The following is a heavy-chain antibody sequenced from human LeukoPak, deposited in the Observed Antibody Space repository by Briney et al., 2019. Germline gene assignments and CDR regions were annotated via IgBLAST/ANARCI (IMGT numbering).Heavy chain of an antibody. CDR2: INHSGST. D-gene: IGHD1-14*01. V-gene: IGHV4-34*01. CDR3: ARGLEGTYDY. J-gene: IGHJ4*02. Sequence: TETLSLTCAVYGGSFSGYYWSWIRQPPGKGLEWIGEINHSGSTNYNPSLKSRVTISVDTYKNQFSLKLSSVTAADTAVYYCARGLEGTYDYWGQGTLVTVSS. CDR1: GGSFSGYY.